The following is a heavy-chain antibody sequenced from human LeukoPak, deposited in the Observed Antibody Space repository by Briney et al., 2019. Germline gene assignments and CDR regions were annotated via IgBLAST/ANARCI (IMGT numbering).Heavy chain of an antibody. V-gene: IGHV4-30-2*01. CDR3: ARDLGGDSYYYMDV. CDR1: GGSISNGNYY. CDR2: IYHSGST. J-gene: IGHJ6*03. D-gene: IGHD3-22*01. Sequence: SQTLSLTCTVSGGSISNGNYYWTWIRQPPGKGLEWIAYIYHSGSTYYNPSLKSRVTISIDRSKNQFSLKLSSVTAADTAVYYCARDLGGDSYYYMDVWGTGTTVTASS.